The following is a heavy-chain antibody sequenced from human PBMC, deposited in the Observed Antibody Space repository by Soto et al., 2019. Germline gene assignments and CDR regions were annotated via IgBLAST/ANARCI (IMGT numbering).Heavy chain of an antibody. J-gene: IGHJ3*02. Sequence: SGPTLVNPTETLTLTCTFSGFSLSTSGMRVSWIRQPPGKALEWLARIDWDDDKFYSTSLKTRLTISKDTSKNQVVLTMTNMDPVDTATYYCARIPGSSDAFDIWGQGTMVTVS. CDR1: GFSLSTSGMR. V-gene: IGHV2-70*04. CDR2: IDWDDDK. D-gene: IGHD6-6*01. CDR3: ARIPGSSDAFDI.